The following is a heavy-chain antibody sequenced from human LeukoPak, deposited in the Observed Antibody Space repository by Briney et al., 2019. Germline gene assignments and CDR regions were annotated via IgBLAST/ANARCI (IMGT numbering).Heavy chain of an antibody. CDR2: INHSGST. CDR3: ARGFYYGSGSYFNYYSYYYMDV. V-gene: IGHV4-34*01. J-gene: IGHJ6*03. D-gene: IGHD3-10*01. CDR1: GGSFSGYY. Sequence: SETLSLTCAVYGGSFSGYYWSWIRRPPGKGLEWIGEINHSGSTNYNPSLKSRVTISVDTSKNQFSLKLSSVTAADTAVYYCARGFYYGSGSYFNYYSYYYMDVWGKGTTVTVSS.